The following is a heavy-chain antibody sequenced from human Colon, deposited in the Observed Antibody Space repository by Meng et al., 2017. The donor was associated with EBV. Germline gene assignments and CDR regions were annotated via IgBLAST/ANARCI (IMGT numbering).Heavy chain of an antibody. J-gene: IGHJ4*02. V-gene: IGHV4-4*02. D-gene: IGHD1-26*01. CDR1: GGSISSNSR. CDR2: IDDSGST. CDR3: ARGKQDAWELLAY. Sequence: VRLVVLGPGMVKPSGPLAPPCGVSGGSISSNSRWTWVRQPPGKGLEWIGDIDDSGSTNYNPSLNSRISLSLDKSKNHFSLKVNSVTAADTAVYYCARGKQDAWELLAYWGQGALVTVSS.